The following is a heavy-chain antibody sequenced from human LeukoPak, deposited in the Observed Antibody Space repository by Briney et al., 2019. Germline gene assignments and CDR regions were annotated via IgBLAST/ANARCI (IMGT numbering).Heavy chain of an antibody. V-gene: IGHV4-59*01. J-gene: IGHJ4*02. CDR1: GGSISSYY. CDR2: IYYSVSA. D-gene: IGHD1-26*01. Sequence: SETLSLTCTVPGGSISSYYWSRIRQPPRKGLGWGGYIYYSVSANYNTSLKSRVTISVDTSKNQFSLKLSSVTAADTAVYYCARAQGGSTAPFDYWGQGTLVTVSS. CDR3: ARAQGGSTAPFDY.